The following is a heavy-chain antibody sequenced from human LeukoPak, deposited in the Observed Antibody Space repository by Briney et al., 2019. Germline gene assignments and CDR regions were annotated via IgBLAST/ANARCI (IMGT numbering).Heavy chain of an antibody. CDR1: GFTVSSNC. CDR3: ARGTVTMVDY. V-gene: IGHV3-66*01. D-gene: IGHD3-10*01. Sequence: GGSLRLSGAASGFTVSSNCMSWVRQAPGRGLEWGSAIFSGGSTYYAGSVKGIFTISRDNSKNALFLQMNSLRAGDTAVYYCARGTVTMVDYWGQGTLVTVSS. J-gene: IGHJ4*02. CDR2: IFSGGST.